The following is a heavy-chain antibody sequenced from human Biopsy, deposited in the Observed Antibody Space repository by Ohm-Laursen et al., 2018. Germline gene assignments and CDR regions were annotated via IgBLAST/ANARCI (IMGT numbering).Heavy chain of an antibody. D-gene: IGHD1-26*01. CDR1: GFPFSTYA. Sequence: SLRLSCAASGFPFSTYAMSWVRQTPGKGLEWVSSINGGGDGTLYADSVKGRFSISRDNSKNTLYLQMKSLRAEDTALYYCAKDLKWDVSADYFDFWGQGTLVTVSS. V-gene: IGHV3-23*01. J-gene: IGHJ4*02. CDR3: AKDLKWDVSADYFDF. CDR2: INGGGDGT.